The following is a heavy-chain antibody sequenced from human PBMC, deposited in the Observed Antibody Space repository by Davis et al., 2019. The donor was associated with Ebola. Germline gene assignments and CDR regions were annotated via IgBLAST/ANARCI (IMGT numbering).Heavy chain of an antibody. CDR1: GFTFSSYA. J-gene: IGHJ6*02. Sequence: GESLKISCAASGFTFSSYAMSWVRQAPGKGLEWVSAISGSGGSTYYADSVKGRFTISRDNSKNTLYLQMNSLRAEDTAVYYCAKDLDLVVVPAAIPVPYYYYGMDVWGQGTTVTVSS. V-gene: IGHV3-23*01. CDR2: ISGSGGST. CDR3: AKDLDLVVVPAAIPVPYYYYGMDV. D-gene: IGHD2-2*02.